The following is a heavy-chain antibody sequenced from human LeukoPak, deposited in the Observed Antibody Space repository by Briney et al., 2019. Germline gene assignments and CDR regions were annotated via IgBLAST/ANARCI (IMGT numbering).Heavy chain of an antibody. Sequence: SETLSLTCTVSGGSISSYYWSWIRQPPGKGLEWIGYIYYSGSTNYNPSLKSRVTISVDTSKNQFSLKLSSVTAADTAVYYCARATYYYDSSGYSFDYWGQGTLVTVSS. J-gene: IGHJ4*02. V-gene: IGHV4-59*01. CDR3: ARATYYYDSSGYSFDY. D-gene: IGHD3-22*01. CDR2: IYYSGST. CDR1: GGSISSYY.